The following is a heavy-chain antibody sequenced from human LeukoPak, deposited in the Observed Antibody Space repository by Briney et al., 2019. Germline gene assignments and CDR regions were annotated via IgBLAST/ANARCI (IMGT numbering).Heavy chain of an antibody. Sequence: SETLSLTCTVSVASIFSYYWNWIRQSPGKGLEWMGFIYSNGSTSYNPSLRSRGSISIATSRNQFSLRLTSVTAADTAIYYCARRAYYDSSGYNPTARYLDLWGRGTLVTVSS. J-gene: IGHJ2*01. CDR3: ARRAYYDSSGYNPTARYLDL. V-gene: IGHV4-4*08. D-gene: IGHD3-22*01. CDR2: IYSNGST. CDR1: VASIFSYY.